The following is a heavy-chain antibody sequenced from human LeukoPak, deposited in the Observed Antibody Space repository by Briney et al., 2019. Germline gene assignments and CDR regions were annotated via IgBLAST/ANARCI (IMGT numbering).Heavy chain of an antibody. J-gene: IGHJ5*02. CDR3: AGSFATYFYDS. CDR1: GFTFSSYE. CDR2: ISSSATTI. D-gene: IGHD3-22*01. Sequence: GGSLRLSCAASGFTFSSYEMNWVRQAPGKGLEWVSYISSSATTIYYADSVKGRFTISRDNTKNSLYLQMDSLRAEDTAVYFCAGSFATYFYDSWGQGTLVTVSS. V-gene: IGHV3-48*03.